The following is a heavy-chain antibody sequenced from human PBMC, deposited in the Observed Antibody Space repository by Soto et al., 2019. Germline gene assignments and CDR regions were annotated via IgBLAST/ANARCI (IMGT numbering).Heavy chain of an antibody. D-gene: IGHD1-1*01. CDR3: ARVPLVRVHLYWYFDL. V-gene: IGHV3-30-3*01. CDR2: ISYDGSYK. CDR1: GFTFSNYA. Sequence: QVQLVESGGGVVQPGRSLRLSCAASGFTFSNYAMHWVRQAPGKGLEWVALISYDGSYKYSADSVKGRFTISRDNSKNTLYVQMNSLRAEDTAVYYCARVPLVRVHLYWYFDLWGRGTLVTVSS. J-gene: IGHJ2*01.